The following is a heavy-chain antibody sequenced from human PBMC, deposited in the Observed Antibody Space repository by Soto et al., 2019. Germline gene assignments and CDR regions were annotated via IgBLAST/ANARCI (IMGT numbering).Heavy chain of an antibody. D-gene: IGHD3-10*01. CDR2: ISGSGGST. V-gene: IGHV3-23*01. CDR3: AKVTVTMVRGVHDY. J-gene: IGHJ4*02. Sequence: GGSLRLSCAASGFTFSSYAMSCVRQAPGKGLEWVSAISGSGGSTYYADSVNGRFTITRDNSKNTLYLQMNSLRAEDTAVYDCAKVTVTMVRGVHDYWGQGNLVTVSS. CDR1: GFTFSSYA.